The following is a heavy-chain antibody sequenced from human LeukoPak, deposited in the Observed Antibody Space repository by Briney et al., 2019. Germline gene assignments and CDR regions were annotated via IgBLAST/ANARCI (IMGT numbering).Heavy chain of an antibody. D-gene: IGHD3-10*01. Sequence: GGSLRLSCAASGFTFSSYAMHWVRQAPGKGLEWVAVISYDGSNKYYADSVKGRFTISRDNSKNTLYLQMNSLRAEDTAVYYCARLKVRGVIKGAFDIWGQGTMATVSS. CDR1: GFTFSSYA. J-gene: IGHJ3*02. CDR3: ARLKVRGVIKGAFDI. CDR2: ISYDGSNK. V-gene: IGHV3-30-3*01.